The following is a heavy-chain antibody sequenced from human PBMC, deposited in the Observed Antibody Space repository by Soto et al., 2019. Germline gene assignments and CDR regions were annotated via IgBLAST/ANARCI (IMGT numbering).Heavy chain of an antibody. Sequence: ASVKVSCKASGYIFSSYGISWVRQAPGQGLEWMGWISAYNGNTNYAEKLQGRVTMTTDTSTSTAYMELRSLRSDDTAVYYCARDSRRIAAAGQFDYWGQGTLVTV. D-gene: IGHD6-13*01. CDR2: ISAYNGNT. V-gene: IGHV1-18*01. CDR3: ARDSRRIAAAGQFDY. CDR1: GYIFSSYG. J-gene: IGHJ4*02.